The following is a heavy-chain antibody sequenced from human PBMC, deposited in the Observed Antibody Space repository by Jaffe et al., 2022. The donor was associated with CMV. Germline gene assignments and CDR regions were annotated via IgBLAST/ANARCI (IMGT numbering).Heavy chain of an antibody. CDR2: IWYDGSNK. D-gene: IGHD6-19*01. J-gene: IGHJ4*02. Sequence: QVQLVESGGGVVQPGRSLRLSCAASGFTFSSYGMHWVRQAPGKGLEWVAVIWYDGSNKYYADSVKGRFTISRDNSKNTLYLQMNSLRAEDTAVYYCAREGIIAVAGSIFFDYWGQGTLVTVSS. V-gene: IGHV3-33*01. CDR1: GFTFSSYG. CDR3: AREGIIAVAGSIFFDY.